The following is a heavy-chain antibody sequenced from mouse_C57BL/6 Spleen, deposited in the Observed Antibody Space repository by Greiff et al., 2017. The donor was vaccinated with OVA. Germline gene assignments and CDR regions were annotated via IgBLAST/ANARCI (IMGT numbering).Heavy chain of an antibody. CDR3: ARHYYGSSYVYAMDY. Sequence: EVMLVESGGGLVKPGGSLKLSCAASGFTFSSYTMSWVRQTPEKRLEWVATISGGGGNTYYPDSVKGRFTISRDNAKNTLYLQMSSLRSEDTALYYCARHYYGSSYVYAMDYWGQGTSVTVSS. CDR2: ISGGGGNT. CDR1: GFTFSSYT. D-gene: IGHD1-1*01. V-gene: IGHV5-9*01. J-gene: IGHJ4*01.